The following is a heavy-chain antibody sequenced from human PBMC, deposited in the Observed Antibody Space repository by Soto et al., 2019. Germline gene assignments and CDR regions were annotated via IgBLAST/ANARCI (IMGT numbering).Heavy chain of an antibody. J-gene: IGHJ6*02. CDR1: GFTFSNAW. Sequence: EVQLVESGGGLVKPGGSLRLSCAASGFTFSNAWMSWVRQAPGKGLEWVGRIKSKTDGGTTDYAAPVKGRFTISRDESKNTLYLQMNSLKTEDTAVYYCTTDIVVVPAAAHYYYYYGMDVWGQGTTVTVSS. CDR2: IKSKTDGGTT. CDR3: TTDIVVVPAAAHYYYYYGMDV. V-gene: IGHV3-15*01. D-gene: IGHD2-2*01.